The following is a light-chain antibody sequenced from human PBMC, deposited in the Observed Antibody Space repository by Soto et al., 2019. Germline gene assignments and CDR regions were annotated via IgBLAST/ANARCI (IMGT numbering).Light chain of an antibody. CDR1: QSISSW. V-gene: IGKV1-5*01. CDR2: DAS. Sequence: DIQMTQSPSTLSASVGDRVTLTCRASQSISSWLAWYQQKPGKAPKLLIYDASSLEIGVPSRFSGSGSGTALTLTISSLQPDDFATYYCQQYNSYSYTFGQGTKLEIK. CDR3: QQYNSYSYT. J-gene: IGKJ2*01.